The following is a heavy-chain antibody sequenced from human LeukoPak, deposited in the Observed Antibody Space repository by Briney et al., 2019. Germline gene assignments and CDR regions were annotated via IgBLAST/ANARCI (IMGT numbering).Heavy chain of an antibody. CDR3: ARDGGKKGYFDY. CDR2: IYYSGST. J-gene: IGHJ4*02. V-gene: IGHV4-31*03. Sequence: SETLSLTCTVSGGSISSGGYYWSWIRQHPGKGLEWIGYIYYSGSTYYNPSLKSRVTISVDTSKNQFSLKLSSETAADTAVYYCARDGGKKGYFDYWGQGTLVTVSS. D-gene: IGHD4-23*01. CDR1: GGSISSGGYY.